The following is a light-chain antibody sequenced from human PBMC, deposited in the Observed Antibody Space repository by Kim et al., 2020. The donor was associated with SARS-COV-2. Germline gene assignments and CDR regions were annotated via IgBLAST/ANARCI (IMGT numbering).Light chain of an antibody. CDR2: GAS. Sequence: VSPGERATLSCRASQSLSSNLAWYQQKPGQAPRLLIYGASTRATGIPTRFSGSGSGTEFTLTISSLQSEDFAVYYCQQYSNWPLTFGGGTKVDIK. J-gene: IGKJ4*01. V-gene: IGKV3-15*01. CDR3: QQYSNWPLT. CDR1: QSLSSN.